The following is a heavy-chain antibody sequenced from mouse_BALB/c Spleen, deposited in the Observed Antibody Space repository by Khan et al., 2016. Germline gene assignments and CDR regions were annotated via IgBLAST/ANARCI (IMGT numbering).Heavy chain of an antibody. CDR1: GFDLSRYW. J-gene: IGHJ3*01. CDR2: INPDSSTI. Sequence: EVKLLESGGGLVQPGGSLKLSCAASGFDLSRYWMSWVRQAPGKGLEWIGEINPDSSTINYTPSLQDRFIISRDNAKNTLYLQVSKVRSEDTALYYWARAGYYGYLAYWGQGTLVSVSA. V-gene: IGHV4-1*02. D-gene: IGHD1-1*01. CDR3: ARAGYYGYLAY.